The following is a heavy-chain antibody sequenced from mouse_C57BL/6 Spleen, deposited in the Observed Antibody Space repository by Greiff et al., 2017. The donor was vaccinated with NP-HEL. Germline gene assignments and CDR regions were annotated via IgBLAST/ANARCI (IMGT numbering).Heavy chain of an antibody. Sequence: QVQLQQSGAELARPGASVKLSCKASGYTFTSYGISWVKQRTGQGLEWIGEIYPRSGNTYYNEKFKGKATLTADKSSSTAYMELRSLTSEDSAVYFCARRANWDGYFDYWGQGTTLTVSS. D-gene: IGHD4-1*01. V-gene: IGHV1-81*01. CDR3: ARRANWDGYFDY. CDR1: GYTFTSYG. J-gene: IGHJ2*01. CDR2: IYPRSGNT.